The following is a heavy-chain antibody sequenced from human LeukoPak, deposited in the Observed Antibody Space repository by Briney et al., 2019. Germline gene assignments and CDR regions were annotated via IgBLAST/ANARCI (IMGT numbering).Heavy chain of an antibody. Sequence: GGSLRLSCAASGFTFISYAMPWFGQPPAKGLRGGAVISYDGSNKYYADSVKGRFTISRDNSKNTLYLQMNSLRAEDTAVYYCARPYYYDSSGFDYWGQGTLVTVSS. CDR3: ARPYYYDSSGFDY. V-gene: IGHV3-30*04. D-gene: IGHD3-22*01. CDR1: GFTFISYA. CDR2: ISYDGSNK. J-gene: IGHJ4*02.